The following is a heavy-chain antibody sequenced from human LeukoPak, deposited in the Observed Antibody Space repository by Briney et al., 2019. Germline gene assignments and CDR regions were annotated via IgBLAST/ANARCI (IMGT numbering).Heavy chain of an antibody. D-gene: IGHD2-2*01. CDR2: ISSSSSYI. CDR3: ARDRYCSSTSCYDDY. CDR1: GFTLSSYS. V-gene: IGHV3-21*01. Sequence: GGSLRLSCAASGFTLSSYSMNWVRQAPGKGLEWVSSISSSSSYIYYADSVKGRFTISRDNAKNSLYLQMNSLRAEDTAVYYCARDRYCSSTSCYDDYWGQGTLVTVSS. J-gene: IGHJ4*02.